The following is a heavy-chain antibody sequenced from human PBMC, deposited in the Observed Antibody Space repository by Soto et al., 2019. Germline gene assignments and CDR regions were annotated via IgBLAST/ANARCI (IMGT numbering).Heavy chain of an antibody. D-gene: IGHD6-13*01. CDR1: GFTFSDHY. V-gene: IGHV3-72*01. CDR2: IKSKANSYTT. CDR3: TRVRLGSWRSSDY. Sequence: EVQLVESGGGLVQPEGSLRLSCAASGFTFSDHYMDWVRQAPGKGLEWVGRIKSKANSYTTEYAARVKCRFTSSRDDSKNSVFLQMDHLKTDDTSVYYCTRVRLGSWRSSDYWGKGILVTVSS. J-gene: IGHJ4*02.